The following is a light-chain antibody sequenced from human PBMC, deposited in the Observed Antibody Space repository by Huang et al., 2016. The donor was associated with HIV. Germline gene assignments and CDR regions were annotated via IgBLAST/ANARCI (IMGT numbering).Light chain of an antibody. J-gene: IGKJ2*01. Sequence: DIQMTQSPSSLSASVGDRVTISCRSSQSFSSSLNWYQQRPGKAPKLLIYAASSLQSGVPPRFSGSGSGTDFSLTINSLQPEDFATYYCQQSDSTPYTFGQGTKLEIK. CDR1: QSFSSS. V-gene: IGKV1-39*01. CDR2: AAS. CDR3: QQSDSTPYT.